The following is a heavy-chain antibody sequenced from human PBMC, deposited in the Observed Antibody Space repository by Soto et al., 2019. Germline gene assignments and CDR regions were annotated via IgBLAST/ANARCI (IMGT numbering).Heavy chain of an antibody. CDR3: ARDIAAAGVYYYYYGMDV. D-gene: IGHD6-13*01. CDR1: GFTFSSYG. V-gene: IGHV3-33*01. Sequence: HPGGSLRLSCAASGFTFSSYGMHWVRQAPGKGLEWVAVIWYDGSNKYYADSVKGRFTISRDNSKNTLYLQMNSLRAEDTAVYYCARDIAAAGVYYYYYGMDVWGQGTTVNVSS. CDR2: IWYDGSNK. J-gene: IGHJ6*01.